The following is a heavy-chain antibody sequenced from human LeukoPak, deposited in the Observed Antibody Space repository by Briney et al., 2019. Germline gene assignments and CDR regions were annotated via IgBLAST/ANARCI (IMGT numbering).Heavy chain of an antibody. CDR2: VSHDVNEQ. V-gene: IGHV3-30*07. Sequence: GGSLRLSCGASGLTFTRYWMHWVRQAPGKGLECVAVVSHDVNEQYYRDSVKGRFTVSRDNSKSTLYLQMNSLRLEDTAVYYCVRDGGGGYNQIDYWGQGILVTVSS. J-gene: IGHJ4*02. CDR3: VRDGGGGYNQIDY. D-gene: IGHD6-25*01. CDR1: GLTFTRYW.